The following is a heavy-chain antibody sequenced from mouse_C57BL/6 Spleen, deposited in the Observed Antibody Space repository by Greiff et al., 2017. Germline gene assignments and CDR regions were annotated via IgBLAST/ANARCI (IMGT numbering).Heavy chain of an antibody. CDR2: IYWDDDK. D-gene: IGHD2-4*01. V-gene: IGHV8-12*01. CDR3: ARDDYDGEDYAMDY. J-gene: IGHJ4*01. CDR1: GFSLSTSGMG. Sequence: QVTLKESGPGILQSSQTLSLTCSFSGFSLSTSGMGVSWIRQPSGKGLEWLAHIYWDDDKRYNPSLKSRLTISKDTSRNTVFLKITSVDTADTATYYCARDDYDGEDYAMDYWGQGTSVTVSS.